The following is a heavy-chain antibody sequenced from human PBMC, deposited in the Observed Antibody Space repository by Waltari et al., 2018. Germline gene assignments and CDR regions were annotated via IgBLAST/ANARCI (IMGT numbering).Heavy chain of an antibody. CDR1: GGSFSGYY. Sequence: QVQLQQWGAGLLKPSETLSLTCAVYGGSFSGYYWSWIRQPPGKGLEWIGEINHSGSTNYNPSLKSRVTISVETSKNQFSLKLSSVTAADTAVYYCARVKYSSSWYRSGYYYYGMDVWGQGTTVTVSS. D-gene: IGHD6-13*01. V-gene: IGHV4-34*01. CDR3: ARVKYSSSWYRSGYYYYGMDV. J-gene: IGHJ6*02. CDR2: INHSGST.